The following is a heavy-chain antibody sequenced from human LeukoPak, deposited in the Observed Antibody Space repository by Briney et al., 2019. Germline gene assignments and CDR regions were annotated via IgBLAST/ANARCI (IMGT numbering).Heavy chain of an antibody. CDR2: INVYNGNT. Sequence: GASVKVSCKASGGTFSTYAISWVRQAPGQGLEWMGWINVYNGNTNSAQKLQGRVTMTTDTSTSTAYMELRSLRSDDTAVYYCARASEWLDAFDIWGQGTMVTVSS. CDR3: ARASEWLDAFDI. D-gene: IGHD5-12*01. J-gene: IGHJ3*02. V-gene: IGHV1-18*01. CDR1: GGTFSTYA.